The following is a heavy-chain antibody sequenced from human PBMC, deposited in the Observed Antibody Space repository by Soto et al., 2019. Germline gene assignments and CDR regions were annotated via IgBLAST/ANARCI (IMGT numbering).Heavy chain of an antibody. Sequence: LRLSCAASGFTFSRYSMNWVRQAPGKGLEWVSSISSTTNYIYYADSMKGRFTVSRDNAKNSVYLDMNSLSAEDTAVYYCARESEDLTPNFDYWGQGTLVTVSS. CDR1: GFTFSRYS. V-gene: IGHV3-21*01. J-gene: IGHJ4*02. CDR2: ISSTTNYI. CDR3: ARESEDLTPNFDY.